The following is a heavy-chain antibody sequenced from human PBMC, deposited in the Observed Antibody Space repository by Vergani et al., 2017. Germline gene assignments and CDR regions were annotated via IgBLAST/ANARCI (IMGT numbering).Heavy chain of an antibody. J-gene: IGHJ5*02. CDR2: IDWDDDK. D-gene: IGHD4-17*01. CDR1: GFSLSTSGMC. V-gene: IGHV2-70*01. Sequence: QVTLRESGPALVKPTQTLTLTCTFSGFSLSTSGMCVSWIRQPPGKALEWLALIDWDDDKYYSTSLKTRLTISKDTSKNQVVLTMTNMDPVDTATYYCARIRDYGDYRGWFDPWGQGTLVTVSS. CDR3: ARIRDYGDYRGWFDP.